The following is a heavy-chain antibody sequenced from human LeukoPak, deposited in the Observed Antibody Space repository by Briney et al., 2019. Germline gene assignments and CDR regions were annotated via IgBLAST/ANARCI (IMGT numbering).Heavy chain of an antibody. Sequence: TSGGSLRLSCAASGFTVSSNYMSWVRQAPGKGLEWVSYISSSGSTIYYADSVKGRFTISRDNAKNSLYLQMSNLRVEDTAVYYCARGPFWSGYYDDWGQGTLVTVSS. CDR3: ARGPFWSGYYDD. D-gene: IGHD3-3*01. CDR1: GFTVSSNY. J-gene: IGHJ4*02. CDR2: ISSSGSTI. V-gene: IGHV3-11*01.